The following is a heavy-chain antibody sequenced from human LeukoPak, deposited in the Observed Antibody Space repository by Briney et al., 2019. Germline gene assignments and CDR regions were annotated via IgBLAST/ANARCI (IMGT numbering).Heavy chain of an antibody. V-gene: IGHV3-66*01. J-gene: IGHJ4*02. CDR3: ARDQYYYDSSGGFDY. CDR1: GFTVSSNY. D-gene: IGHD3-22*01. CDR2: IYSGDST. Sequence: GGSLRLSCAASGFTVSSNYMSWVRQAPGKGLEWVSVIYSGDSTYYADSVKGRFTISRDNAKNSLYLQMNSLRAEDTAVYYCARDQYYYDSSGGFDYWGQGTLVTVSS.